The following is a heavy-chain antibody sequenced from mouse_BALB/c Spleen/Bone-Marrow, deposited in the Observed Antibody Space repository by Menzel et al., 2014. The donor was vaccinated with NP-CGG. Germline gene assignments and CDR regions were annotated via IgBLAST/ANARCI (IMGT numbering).Heavy chain of an antibody. D-gene: IGHD2-1*01. V-gene: IGHV7-3*02. CDR2: IRNKANGYTT. CDR1: GFTFTDYY. J-gene: IGHJ3*01. CDR3: ARDVGNYVRFAY. Sequence: EVQLVESGGGLVQPGGSLRLSCATSGFTFTDYYMSWVRQPPEKALEWLGFIRNKANGYTTEYSASVKGRFTISRDNSQSILYLQMNTLRAEDSATYYCARDVGNYVRFAYWGQGTLVTVSA.